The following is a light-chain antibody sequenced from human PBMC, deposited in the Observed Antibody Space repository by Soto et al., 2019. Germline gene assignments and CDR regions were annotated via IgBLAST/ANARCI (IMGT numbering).Light chain of an antibody. CDR1: SSDVGGYNY. CDR2: EDT. Sequence: QSALTQPPSASGSPGQSVTISCTGTSSDVGGYNYVSWYQQHPGKAPKLIIYEDTKRPSGVPDRFTGSKSGNTASLTVSGLQAEDEADYYCSSNAGSNNWAVFGGGTKLTVL. J-gene: IGLJ3*02. CDR3: SSNAGSNNWAV. V-gene: IGLV2-8*01.